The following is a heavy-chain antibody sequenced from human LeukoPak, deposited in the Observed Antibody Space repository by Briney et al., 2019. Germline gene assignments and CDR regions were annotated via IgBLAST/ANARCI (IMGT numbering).Heavy chain of an antibody. CDR1: GFTFSSYA. J-gene: IGHJ1*01. CDR2: ISGSGGST. CDR3: AKTYYYDSSGYFYRFQH. V-gene: IGHV3-23*01. D-gene: IGHD3-22*01. Sequence: PGGSLRLSCAASGFTFSSYAMSWVRQAPGKGLEWVSAISGSGGSTYYADSVKGRFTISRDNSKNTLYLQMNSLRAEDTAVYYCAKTYYYDSSGYFYRFQHWGQGTLVTVSS.